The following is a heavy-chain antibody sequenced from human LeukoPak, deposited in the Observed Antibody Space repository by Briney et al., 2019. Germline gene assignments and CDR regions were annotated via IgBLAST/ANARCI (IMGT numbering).Heavy chain of an antibody. CDR1: GFTFSSYG. J-gene: IGHJ4*02. Sequence: PGGSLRLSCAASGFTFSSYGMHGVRQAPGKGLEWVAVISYDGSNKYYADSVKGRFTISRDNSKNTLYLQMNSLRAEDTAVYYCAKLSSGYSPDYWGQGTLVTVSS. CDR2: ISYDGSNK. D-gene: IGHD3-22*01. V-gene: IGHV3-30*18. CDR3: AKLSSGYSPDY.